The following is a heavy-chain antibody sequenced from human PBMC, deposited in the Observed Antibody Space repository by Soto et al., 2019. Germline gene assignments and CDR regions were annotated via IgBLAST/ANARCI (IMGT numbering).Heavy chain of an antibody. J-gene: IGHJ6*02. CDR3: ARWASPYYYYGMDV. CDR2: IIPILGTA. V-gene: IGHV1-69*10. Sequence: SVKVSCKASGGTFSSYAISWVRQAPGQGLEWMGGIIPILGTANYAQKFQGRVTITADKSTSTAYMELSSLRSEDTAVYYCARWASPYYYYGMDVWGQGTTVTVSS. CDR1: GGTFSSYA.